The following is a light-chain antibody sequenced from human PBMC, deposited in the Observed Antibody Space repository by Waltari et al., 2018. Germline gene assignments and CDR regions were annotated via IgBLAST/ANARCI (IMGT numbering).Light chain of an antibody. Sequence: QSALTQPASVSGSPGQSTTISCTGTSIYVGGSKHVTWYQQHPGKAPKLIIYDVNKRPSGVSNRFSGSKSGNTASLTISGIQAEDEADFYCSSYTSSSTLLFGGGTKLTVL. CDR2: DVN. CDR3: SSYTSSSTLL. V-gene: IGLV2-14*01. J-gene: IGLJ3*02. CDR1: SIYVGGSKH.